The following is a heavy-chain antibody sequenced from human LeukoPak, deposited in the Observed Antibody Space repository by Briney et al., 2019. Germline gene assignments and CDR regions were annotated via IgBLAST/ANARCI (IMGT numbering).Heavy chain of an antibody. D-gene: IGHD3-9*01. V-gene: IGHV4-34*01. CDR3: ARHKGILTIFDY. Sequence: SETLSLTCAVYGGSFSGYYWSWIRQPPGKGLEWIGEINHSGSTNYNPSPKSRVTISVDTSKNQFSLKLSSVTAADTAVYYCARHKGILTIFDYWGQGTLVTVSS. CDR1: GGSFSGYY. J-gene: IGHJ4*02. CDR2: INHSGST.